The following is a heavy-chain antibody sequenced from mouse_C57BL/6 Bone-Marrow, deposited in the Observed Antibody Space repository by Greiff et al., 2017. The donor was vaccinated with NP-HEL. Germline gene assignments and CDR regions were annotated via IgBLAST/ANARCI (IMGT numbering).Heavy chain of an antibody. V-gene: IGHV2-2*01. CDR1: GFSLTSYG. D-gene: IGHD4-1*01. J-gene: IGHJ3*01. CDR3: ARKGEWDDWFAY. CDR2: IWSGGST. Sequence: QVQLQQSGPGLVQPSQSLSITCTASGFSLTSYGVHWVRQSPGKGLEWLGVIWSGGSTDYNAAFITRLSSSKDNSKSQVFFKMNSLQADDTGRYYCARKGEWDDWFAYWGKGTLVTVSA.